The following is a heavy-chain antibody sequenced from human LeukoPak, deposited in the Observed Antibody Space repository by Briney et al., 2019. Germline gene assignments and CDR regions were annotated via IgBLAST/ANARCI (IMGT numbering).Heavy chain of an antibody. J-gene: IGHJ2*01. CDR2: INPNSGGT. CDR1: GSTFTGYY. V-gene: IGHV1-2*02. CDR3: ASRIVPASHWFSDI. Sequence: ASVNVSCKASGSTFTGYYMHWVRQAPGQGLEWMGWINPNSGGTNYAQKFQGRVTMTRDTSISTAYMELSRLRSDDTAVYYCASRIVPASHWFSDIWGRGTLVTVSS. D-gene: IGHD2-2*01.